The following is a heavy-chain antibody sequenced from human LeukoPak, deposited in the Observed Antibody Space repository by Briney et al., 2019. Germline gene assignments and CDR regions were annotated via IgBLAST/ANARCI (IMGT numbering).Heavy chain of an antibody. Sequence: GESLKISCKGSGYGFTTYWITWVRQMPGKGLEWMGRIDPSDSYTNYSPSFQGHVTISADKSISTAYLQWSSLKASDTAMYYCARVIHLGELSLYDYWGQGTLVTVSS. D-gene: IGHD3-16*02. CDR2: IDPSDSYT. CDR1: GYGFTTYW. V-gene: IGHV5-10-1*01. CDR3: ARVIHLGELSLYDY. J-gene: IGHJ4*02.